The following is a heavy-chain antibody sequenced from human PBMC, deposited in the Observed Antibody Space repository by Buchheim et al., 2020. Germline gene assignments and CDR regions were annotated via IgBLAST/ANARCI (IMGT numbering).Heavy chain of an antibody. D-gene: IGHD1-26*01. J-gene: IGHJ4*02. CDR1: GFTFSSYA. CDR2: ISGSGGST. V-gene: IGHV3-23*01. CDR3: AKDRKSGSYYRGGGYFDY. Sequence: EVQLLEFGGGLVQPGGSLRLSCAASGFTFSSYAMSWVRQAPGKGLEWVSAISGSGGSTYYADSVKGRFTISRDNSKNTLYLQMNSLRAEDTAVYYCAKDRKSGSYYRGGGYFDYWGQGTL.